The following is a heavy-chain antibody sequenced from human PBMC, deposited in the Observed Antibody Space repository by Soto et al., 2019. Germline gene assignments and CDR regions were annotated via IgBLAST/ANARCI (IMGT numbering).Heavy chain of an antibody. CDR2: IYHSGTT. CDR3: ARAPKVSGSAQTRPDF. V-gene: IGHV4-38-2*01. CDR1: GDSISSAYF. D-gene: IGHD6-6*01. Sequence: ETLSLTCAVSGDSISSAYFWALIRQPPGKGLEWIGSIYHSGTTYYNPSLNSRVTISVDTSKNQFSLNLTSLTAADTAVYYCARAPKVSGSAQTRPDFWGQGSLVTV. J-gene: IGHJ4*02.